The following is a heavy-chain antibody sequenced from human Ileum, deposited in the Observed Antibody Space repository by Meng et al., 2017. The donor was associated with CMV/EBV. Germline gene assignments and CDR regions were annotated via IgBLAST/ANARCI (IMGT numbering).Heavy chain of an antibody. Sequence: GESLKISCVASGFIFSNYWMHWVRQAPGKGLVWVSRVHRDGSDRDYADSVKGRFTISRDNARNSLYLQMNSLRAEDTAVYYCASHCSSATCSTGVPSPWGQGTLVTVSS. J-gene: IGHJ5*02. CDR2: VHRDGSDR. CDR1: GFIFSNYW. D-gene: IGHD2-2*02. V-gene: IGHV3-74*01. CDR3: ASHCSSATCSTGVPSP.